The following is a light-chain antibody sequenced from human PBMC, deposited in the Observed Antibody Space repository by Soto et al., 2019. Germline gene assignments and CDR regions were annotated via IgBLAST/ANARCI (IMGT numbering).Light chain of an antibody. CDR3: HQYNSFPWT. Sequence: DIQRPQSPSTLSASLGARVTITCRASQSINNSLAWYQQKPGKAPRVLIYDASNLQSGVPSRFSGSGSGTEFTLTISNLQPDDFATYHCHQYNSFPWTFGQGTKVDIK. CDR2: DAS. CDR1: QSINNS. V-gene: IGKV1-5*01. J-gene: IGKJ1*01.